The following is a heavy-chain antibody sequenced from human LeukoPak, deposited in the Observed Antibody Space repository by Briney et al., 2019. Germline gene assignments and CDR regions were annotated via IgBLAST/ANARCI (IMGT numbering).Heavy chain of an antibody. D-gene: IGHD1-26*01. Sequence: PGGSLRLSCAASGFTVSSNYMSWVRQAPGKGLEWVSVIYSGGSTYYADSVKGRFTISRDNSKNTLYLQMNSLRAEDTAVYYCARSSSGSYYNSGFDYWGQGTLVTVSS. CDR2: IYSGGST. CDR3: ARSSSGSYYNSGFDY. V-gene: IGHV3-53*01. CDR1: GFTVSSNY. J-gene: IGHJ4*02.